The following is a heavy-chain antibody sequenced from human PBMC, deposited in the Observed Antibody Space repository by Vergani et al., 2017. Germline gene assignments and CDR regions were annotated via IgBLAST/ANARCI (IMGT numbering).Heavy chain of an antibody. CDR2: ISSSSSYT. CDR3: SMSHRSTPVFLLYF. J-gene: IGHJ6*02. D-gene: IGHD2-8*01. Sequence: QVQLVESGGGLVKPGGSLRLSCAASGFTFSDYYMSWLRQAPGKGLEWVSYISSSSSYTNYADSVKGRFTISRDNAKNSLYLQMNSLRAEDTAVYYCSMSHRSTPVFLLYFWGQGTTVTVSS. V-gene: IGHV3-11*05. CDR1: GFTFSDYY.